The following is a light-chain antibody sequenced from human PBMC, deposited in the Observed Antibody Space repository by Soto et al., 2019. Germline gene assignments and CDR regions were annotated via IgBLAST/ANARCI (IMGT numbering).Light chain of an antibody. CDR2: EVS. CDR3: CSYTTRSTVV. J-gene: IGLJ2*01. V-gene: IGLV2-14*01. Sequence: QSALTQPASVSGSPGQSITISCTGTSSDVGAYTYVSWYQQHPGKAPKLMIYEVSNRPSGVSNRFSGSKSGNTASLTISGLQAEDEADYYCCSYTTRSTVVFGGGTKVTVL. CDR1: SSDVGAYTY.